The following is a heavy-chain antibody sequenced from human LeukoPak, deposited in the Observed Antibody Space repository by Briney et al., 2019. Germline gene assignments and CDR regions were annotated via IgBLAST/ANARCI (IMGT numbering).Heavy chain of an antibody. J-gene: IGHJ5*02. CDR2: FDPEDGET. CDR1: GYTLTELS. V-gene: IGHV1-24*01. CDR3: ATAPVVPAANSNWFDP. D-gene: IGHD2-2*01. Sequence: ASVKVSCKVSGYTLTELSMHWVRQAPGKGLEWMGGFDPEDGETIYAQKFQGRVTMTEDTSTDTAYMELSSLRSEDTAVYYCATAPVVPAANSNWFDPWGQGTLVTVSS.